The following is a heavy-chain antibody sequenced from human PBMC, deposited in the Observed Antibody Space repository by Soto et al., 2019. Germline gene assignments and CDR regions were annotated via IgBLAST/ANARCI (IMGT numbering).Heavy chain of an antibody. V-gene: IGHV1-8*01. D-gene: IGHD3-9*01. CDR2: MNPNSGNT. CDR3: AIGHPYYDILTGYSTHDAFDI. J-gene: IGHJ3*02. CDR1: GYTFTSYD. Sequence: GASVKVSCKASGYTFTSYDINWVRQATGQGLEWMGWMNPNSGNTGYAQKFQGRVTMTRNTSISTAYMELSSLRSEDTAVYYCAIGHPYYDILTGYSTHDAFDIWGQGTMVTVS.